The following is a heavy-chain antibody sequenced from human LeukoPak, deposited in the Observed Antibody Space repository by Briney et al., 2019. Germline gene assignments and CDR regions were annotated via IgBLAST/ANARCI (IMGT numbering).Heavy chain of an antibody. CDR3: ARYSDDAWFDP. CDR1: GYTFINYA. Sequence: ASVKVSCKASGYTFINYAIHWLRQAPGQRLEWMGWINAANGNTKYSQKFQGRVTITRDTSASTAYMELSSLRFEDTSVYYCARYSDDAWFDPWGLGTLVTVSS. V-gene: IGHV1-3*01. CDR2: INAANGNT. J-gene: IGHJ5*02. D-gene: IGHD4-17*01.